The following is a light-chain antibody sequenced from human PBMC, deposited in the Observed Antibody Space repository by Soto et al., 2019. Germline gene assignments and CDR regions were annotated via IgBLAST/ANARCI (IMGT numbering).Light chain of an antibody. CDR3: LQYNTYPWT. CDR1: QGIRND. CDR2: AAS. J-gene: IGKJ1*01. V-gene: IGKV1-17*01. Sequence: DIQMTQSPSSLSASVGDRVTITCRASQGIRNDLDWYQQKPAKAPERLIYAASSMQSGVPSRFSGSRSETEFTLTISSLQAEDCANYYRLQYNTYPWTLGQGNKVYIK.